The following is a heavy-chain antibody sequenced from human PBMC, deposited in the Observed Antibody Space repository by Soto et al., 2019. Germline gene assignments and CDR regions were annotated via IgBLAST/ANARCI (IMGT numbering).Heavy chain of an antibody. J-gene: IGHJ4*02. Sequence: ASVKVSCKASGYTFTRYAMHWVRQAPGQRLEWMGWVNAGNGNTKYSQKFQGRVTISTDTSASTAYMELSSLSSEDTAVYYCARDGAVAGDSNFDYWGQGTLVTVS. CDR1: GYTFTRYA. D-gene: IGHD6-19*01. CDR3: ARDGAVAGDSNFDY. CDR2: VNAGNGNT. V-gene: IGHV1-3*01.